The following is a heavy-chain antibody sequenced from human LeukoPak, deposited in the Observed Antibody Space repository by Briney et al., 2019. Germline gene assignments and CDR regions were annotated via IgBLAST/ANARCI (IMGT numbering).Heavy chain of an antibody. CDR3: ASEIAVAGTADY. J-gene: IGHJ4*02. D-gene: IGHD6-19*01. CDR1: GGSISSGGYY. Sequence: SQTLSLTCTVSGGSISSGGYYWSWIRQHPGKGLEWIGYIYYSGSTYYNPSLKSRVTISVDTSKNQFSLKLSSVTAADTAVYYCASEIAVAGTADYWGQGTLVTVSS. V-gene: IGHV4-31*03. CDR2: IYYSGST.